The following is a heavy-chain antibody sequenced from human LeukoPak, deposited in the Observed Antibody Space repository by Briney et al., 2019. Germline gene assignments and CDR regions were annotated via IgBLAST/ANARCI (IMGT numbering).Heavy chain of an antibody. D-gene: IGHD6-13*01. Sequence: GGSLRLSCAASGFTFSSYNMVWVRQAPGKGLEWVSYISSTSGTIYYVDSVKGRFTISRDNSKNTLYLQMNSLRAEDTAVYYCARDQQLTPNYYYYYMDVWGKGTTVTVSS. CDR1: GFTFSSYN. J-gene: IGHJ6*03. CDR3: ARDQQLTPNYYYYYMDV. CDR2: ISSTSGTI. V-gene: IGHV3-48*01.